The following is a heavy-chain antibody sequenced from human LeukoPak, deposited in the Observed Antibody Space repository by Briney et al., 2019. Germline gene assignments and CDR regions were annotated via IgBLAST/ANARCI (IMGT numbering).Heavy chain of an antibody. D-gene: IGHD6-13*01. V-gene: IGHV1-18*01. CDR2: ISAYNGNT. Sequence: ASVKVSCKASGYTFTSYGISWVRQAPGQGLEWMGWISAYNGNTNYAQKPQGRVTMTTDTSTSTAYMELRSLRSDDTAVYYCARATYSSSWYYYYYYMDVWGKGTTVTVSS. CDR3: ARATYSSSWYYYYYYMDV. CDR1: GYTFTSYG. J-gene: IGHJ6*03.